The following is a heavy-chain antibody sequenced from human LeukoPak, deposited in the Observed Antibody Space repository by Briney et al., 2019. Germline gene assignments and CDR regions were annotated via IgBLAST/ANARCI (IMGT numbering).Heavy chain of an antibody. J-gene: IGHJ6*02. Sequence: PSETLSLTCTVSGGSISSYYWIWIRQPPGKGLEWIGYIYTSGSTNYNPSLKSRVTMSLDTSKNQFSLKLNSVTAADTAIYYCARDSYGSGAYYGMDVWGQGTTVTVSS. CDR3: ARDSYGSGAYYGMDV. V-gene: IGHV4-59*01. CDR2: IYTSGST. CDR1: GGSISSYY. D-gene: IGHD3-10*01.